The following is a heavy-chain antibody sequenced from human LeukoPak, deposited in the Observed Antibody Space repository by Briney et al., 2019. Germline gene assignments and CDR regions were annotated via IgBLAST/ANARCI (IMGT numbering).Heavy chain of an antibody. V-gene: IGHV3-30*02. J-gene: IGHJ4*02. CDR1: GFTFSSYG. CDR3: ARAFGDSSGYYYGY. Sequence: GGSLRLSCAASGFTFSSYGMHWVRQAPGKGLEWVAFIRYDGSNKYYADSVKGRFTISRDNSKNTLYLQMNSLRAEDTAVYYCARAFGDSSGYYYGYWGQGTLVTVSS. CDR2: IRYDGSNK. D-gene: IGHD3-22*01.